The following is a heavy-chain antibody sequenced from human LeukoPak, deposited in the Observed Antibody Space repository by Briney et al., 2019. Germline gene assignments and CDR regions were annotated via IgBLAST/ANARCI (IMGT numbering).Heavy chain of an antibody. CDR3: ARGDEATEGAFDI. V-gene: IGHV3-21*01. J-gene: IGHJ3*02. Sequence: PGGSLRLSCAASGFTFSSYSMNWVRQAPGKGLEWVSSISSSSSYIYYADSVKGRFTISRDNSKNTLYLQMNSLRAEDTAVYYCARGDEATEGAFDIWGQGTMVTVSS. CDR2: ISSSSSYI. D-gene: IGHD5-12*01. CDR1: GFTFSSYS.